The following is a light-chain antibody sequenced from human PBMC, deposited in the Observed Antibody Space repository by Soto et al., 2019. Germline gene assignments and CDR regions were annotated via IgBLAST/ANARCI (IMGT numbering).Light chain of an antibody. V-gene: IGLV1-40*01. CDR3: QSYDSRLNGYV. J-gene: IGLJ1*01. Sequence: QSVLTQPPSVSGAPEHGVIISCTGSSSNIGAGYDVHWYQQLPRTAPKLLIYSSVNRPSGVPDRFSASKSGTSASLAITGLRPEDEADYYCQSYDSRLNGYVFGTGTQLTVL. CDR2: SSV. CDR1: SSNIGAGYD.